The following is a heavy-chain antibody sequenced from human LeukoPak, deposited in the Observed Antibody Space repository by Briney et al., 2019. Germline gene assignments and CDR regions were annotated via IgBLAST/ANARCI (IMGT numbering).Heavy chain of an antibody. CDR1: GFTFSSYW. V-gene: IGHV3-49*04. J-gene: IGHJ4*02. Sequence: GGSLRLSCAASGFTFSSYWMSWVRQAPGKGLEWVGFIRSKAYGGTTEYAASVKGRFTISRDDSKSIAYLQMNSLKTEDTAVYYCTRKARYYYDSSGYHYYFDYWGQGTLVTVSS. CDR2: IRSKAYGGTT. D-gene: IGHD3-22*01. CDR3: TRKARYYYDSSGYHYYFDY.